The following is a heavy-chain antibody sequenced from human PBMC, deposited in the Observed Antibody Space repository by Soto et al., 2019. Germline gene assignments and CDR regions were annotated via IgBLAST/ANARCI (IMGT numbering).Heavy chain of an antibody. Sequence: SETLSLTCTVSGGSISSGTYSWGWIRQPPGKGLEWIGNSYFTGNTHYNPSLKSRVTMSVDTSKNQFSLKLTSVTAADTAVYYCARAGGRYAITAYDVWGPGTLVTVSS. J-gene: IGHJ3*01. V-gene: IGHV4-39*07. CDR3: ARAGGRYAITAYDV. CDR1: GGSISSGTYS. D-gene: IGHD1-26*01. CDR2: SYFTGNT.